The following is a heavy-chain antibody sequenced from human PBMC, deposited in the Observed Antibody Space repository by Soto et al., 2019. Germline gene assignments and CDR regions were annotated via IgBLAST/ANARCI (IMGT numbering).Heavy chain of an antibody. CDR2: INHSGST. D-gene: IGHD3-22*01. V-gene: IGHV4-34*01. Sequence: SETLSLTCAVYGGSFSGYYWSWIRQPPGKGLEWIGEINHSGSTNYNPSLKSRVTISVDTSKNQFSLKLSSVTAADTAVYYCGRGRRIPKIEANPSYFHSGGQGP. CDR3: GRGRRIPKIEANPSYFHS. CDR1: GGSFSGYY. J-gene: IGHJ4*02.